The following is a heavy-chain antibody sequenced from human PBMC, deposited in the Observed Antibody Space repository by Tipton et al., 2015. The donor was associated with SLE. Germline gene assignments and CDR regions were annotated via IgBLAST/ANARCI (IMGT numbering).Heavy chain of an antibody. V-gene: IGHV3-74*01. CDR3: GRRYDGSD. D-gene: IGHD5-24*01. CDR2: INSDGSRT. Sequence: SLRLSCAGSGLPFRTEWMNWVRPAPGKGLVWVSRINSDGSRTSYADSVNGRFTVSSDNAKNTLYLQMNSLRVEDTGVYYCGRRYDGSDWGQGTLVTVSS. CDR1: GLPFRTEW. J-gene: IGHJ4*02.